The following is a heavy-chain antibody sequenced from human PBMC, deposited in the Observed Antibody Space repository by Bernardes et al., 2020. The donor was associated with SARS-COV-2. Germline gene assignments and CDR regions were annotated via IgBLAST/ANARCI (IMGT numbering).Heavy chain of an antibody. V-gene: IGHV3-23*01. D-gene: IGHD3-22*01. Sequence: GGSLRLSCAASGFTFSSYAMSWVRQAPGKGLEWVSAISGSGGSTYYADSVKGRFTISRDNSKNTLYLQMNSLRAEDTAVYYCAKAYYYDSSGYYFQHWGQGTLVTVSS. CDR2: ISGSGGST. CDR3: AKAYYYDSSGYYFQH. CDR1: GFTFSSYA. J-gene: IGHJ1*01.